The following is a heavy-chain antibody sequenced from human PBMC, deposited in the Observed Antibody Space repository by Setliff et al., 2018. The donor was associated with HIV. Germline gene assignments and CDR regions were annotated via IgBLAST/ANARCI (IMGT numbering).Heavy chain of an antibody. J-gene: IGHJ4*02. D-gene: IGHD2-8*01. Sequence: ASVKVSCKASGYTFINYDIYWVRQTTGQGLEWMGWMNPDSGNTGYAQKFQGRVTMTRNTSISTAYMDLSSLRSEDTAVYYCAREKVLRGNILYYWGQGTLVTVSS. CDR1: GYTFINYD. V-gene: IGHV1-8*02. CDR3: AREKVLRGNILYY. CDR2: MNPDSGNT.